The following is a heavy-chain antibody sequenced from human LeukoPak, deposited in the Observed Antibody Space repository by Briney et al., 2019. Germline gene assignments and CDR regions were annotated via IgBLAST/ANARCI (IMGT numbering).Heavy chain of an antibody. CDR3: ARGGIVRLGELPTRFDP. CDR1: GFTVSSNY. J-gene: IGHJ5*02. D-gene: IGHD3-16*01. Sequence: GGSLRLSCAASGFTVSSNYMSWVRQAPGKGLEWVSVIYSGGSTYYADSVKGRFTISRDNSKNTLYLQMNSLRAEDTAVYYCARGGIVRLGELPTRFDPWGQGTLVTVSS. V-gene: IGHV3-53*01. CDR2: IYSGGST.